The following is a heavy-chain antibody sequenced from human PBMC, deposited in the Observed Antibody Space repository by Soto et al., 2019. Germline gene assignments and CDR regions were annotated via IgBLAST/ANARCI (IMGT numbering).Heavy chain of an antibody. V-gene: IGHV3-48*02. CDR2: ISSSSSTI. Sequence: EVQLVESGGGLVQPGGSLRLSCAASGFTFSSYSMNWVRQAPGKGLEWVSYISSSSSTIYYADSVKGRFTISRDNAKNSLYLQMNSLRDEDTAVYYGARDTQDDFWSGYYRDYWGQGTRVTVSS. J-gene: IGHJ4*02. CDR3: ARDTQDDFWSGYYRDY. D-gene: IGHD3-3*01. CDR1: GFTFSSYS.